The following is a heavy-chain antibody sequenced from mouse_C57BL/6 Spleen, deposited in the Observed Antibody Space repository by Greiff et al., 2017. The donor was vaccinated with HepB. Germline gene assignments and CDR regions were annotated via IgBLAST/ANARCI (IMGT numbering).Heavy chain of an antibody. CDR1: GYSITSGYY. D-gene: IGHD3-3*01. Sequence: EVKLVESGPGLVKPSQSLSLTCSVTGYSITSGYYWNWIRQFPGNKLEWMGYISYDGSNNYNPSLKNRISITRDTSKNQFFLKLNSVTTEDTATYYCAREGARDLGRGDAMDYWGQGTSVTVSS. J-gene: IGHJ4*01. CDR2: ISYDGSN. V-gene: IGHV3-6*01. CDR3: AREGARDLGRGDAMDY.